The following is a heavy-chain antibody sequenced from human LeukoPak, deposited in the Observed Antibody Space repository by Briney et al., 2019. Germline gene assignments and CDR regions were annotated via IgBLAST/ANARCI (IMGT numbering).Heavy chain of an antibody. V-gene: IGHV4-39*01. CDR2: IYYSGST. Sequence: PSETLSLTCTVSGGSISSSNYYWGWIRQPPGEGLEWIGSIYYSGSTFYNPSLKSRVTISVDTSKNQFSLKLNSVTAADTAVYYCARHLLWFGDLLYWFDPWGQGTLVTVSS. CDR1: GGSISSSNYY. D-gene: IGHD3-10*01. CDR3: ARHLLWFGDLLYWFDP. J-gene: IGHJ5*02.